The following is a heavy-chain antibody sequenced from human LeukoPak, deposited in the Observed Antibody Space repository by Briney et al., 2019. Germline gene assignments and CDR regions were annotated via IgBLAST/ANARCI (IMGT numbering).Heavy chain of an antibody. J-gene: IGHJ5*02. CDR1: GYTFTSYD. D-gene: IGHD3-10*01. V-gene: IGHV7-4-1*02. CDR2: INTNTGNP. Sequence: ASVKVSCRASGYTFTSYDMIGVRQAPGKGFEGMVWINTNTGNPTYAQGFTGRFVFSLDTSVSTGYLQISSLKAEDTAVYYCARDSPVLLETWGQGTLVTVSS. CDR3: ARDSPVLLET.